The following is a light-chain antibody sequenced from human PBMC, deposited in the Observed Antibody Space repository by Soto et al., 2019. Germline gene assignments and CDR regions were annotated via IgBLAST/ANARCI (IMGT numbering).Light chain of an antibody. J-gene: IGLJ2*01. CDR2: SNN. CDR1: SSNIGGTNH. V-gene: IGLV1-47*02. Sequence: QSVLTQPPSASGTPGQKVFISCSGSSSNIGGTNHASWYQQLPGSAPQLLMHSNNLRPSGVPERISGSKFGTAASLAISGLRSEDEAVYYCASWDDRLGAVIFGGGTKVTVL. CDR3: ASWDDRLGAVI.